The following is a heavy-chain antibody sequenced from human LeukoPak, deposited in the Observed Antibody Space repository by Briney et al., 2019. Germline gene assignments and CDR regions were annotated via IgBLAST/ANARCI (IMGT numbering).Heavy chain of an antibody. J-gene: IGHJ4*02. V-gene: IGHV1-2*02. CDR1: GYTFTGYY. CDR3: ARVYYDSSGYDY. Sequence: ASVKVSCKAFGYTFTGYYMHWVRQAPGQGLEWMGWINPNSGGTNYAQKFQGRVTMTRDTSISTAYMELSRLRSDDTAVYYCARVYYDSSGYDYWGQGTLVTVSS. D-gene: IGHD3-22*01. CDR2: INPNSGGT.